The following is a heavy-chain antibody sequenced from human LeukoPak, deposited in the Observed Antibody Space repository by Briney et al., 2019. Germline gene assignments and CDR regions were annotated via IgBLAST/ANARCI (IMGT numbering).Heavy chain of an antibody. CDR1: GFIFSSYW. D-gene: IGHD4-17*01. CDR2: ISSSSSYI. V-gene: IGHV3-21*01. Sequence: PGGSLRLSCAASGFIFSSYWMSWVRQAPGKGLEWVSSISSSSSYIYYADSVKGRFTISRDNAKNSLYLQMNSLRAEDTAVYYCARGRTTVTTFADYWGQGTLVTVSS. CDR3: ARGRTTVTTFADY. J-gene: IGHJ4*02.